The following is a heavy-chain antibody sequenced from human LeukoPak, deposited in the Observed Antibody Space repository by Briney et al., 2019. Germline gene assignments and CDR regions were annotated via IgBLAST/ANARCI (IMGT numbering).Heavy chain of an antibody. CDR1: GGSISSYY. J-gene: IGHJ5*02. CDR3: AAGGNSDWFDP. D-gene: IGHD4-23*01. V-gene: IGHV4-59*01. Sequence: SETLSLTCTVSGGSISSYYWSWIRQPPGKRLEWIGYIYYSGSTNYNPSLKSRVTISVDTSKNQFSLKLSSVTAADTAVYYCAAGGNSDWFDPWGQGTLVTVSS. CDR2: IYYSGST.